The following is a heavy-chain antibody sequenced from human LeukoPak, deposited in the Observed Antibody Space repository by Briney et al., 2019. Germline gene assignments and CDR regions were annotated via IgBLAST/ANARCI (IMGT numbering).Heavy chain of an antibody. CDR3: ARLGVRGVPGAFDI. Sequence: SETLSLTCTVSGGSISSHYWSWIRQPPGKGLEWIGYIYYSGSTNYNPSLKSRVTISVDTSKNQFSLKLSSVTAADRAVYYCARLGVRGVPGAFDIWGQGTMVTVSS. V-gene: IGHV4-59*08. J-gene: IGHJ3*02. D-gene: IGHD3-10*01. CDR2: IYYSGST. CDR1: GGSISSHY.